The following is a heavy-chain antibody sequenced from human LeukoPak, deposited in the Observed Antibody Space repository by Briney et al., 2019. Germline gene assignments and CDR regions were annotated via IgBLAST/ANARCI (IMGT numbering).Heavy chain of an antibody. CDR3: ARGHGETYATIWFDP. CDR2: IYYSGST. J-gene: IGHJ5*02. D-gene: IGHD4-17*01. V-gene: IGHV4-59*12. Sequence: SETLSLTCTVSGGSISSYYWSWIRQPPGKGLEWIGYIYYSGSTNYNPSLKSRVTISVDTSKNQFSLKLTSVTAADTAVYYCARGHGETYATIWFDPWGQGTLVTVSS. CDR1: GGSISSYY.